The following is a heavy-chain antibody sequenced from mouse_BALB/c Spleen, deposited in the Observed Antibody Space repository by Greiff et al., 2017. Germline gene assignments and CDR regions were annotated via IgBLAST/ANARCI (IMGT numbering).Heavy chain of an antibody. CDR2: IDPENGNT. D-gene: IGHD1-1*01. J-gene: IGHJ4*01. V-gene: IGHV14-1*02. CDR1: GFNIKDYY. Sequence: EVKLQESGAELVRPGALVKLSCKASGFNIKDYYMHWVKQRPEQGLEWIGWIDPENGNTIYDPKFQGKASITADTSSNTAYLHLSSLTSEDTAVYYCARSSSHYYAMDYWGQGTSVTVSS. CDR3: ARSSSHYYAMDY.